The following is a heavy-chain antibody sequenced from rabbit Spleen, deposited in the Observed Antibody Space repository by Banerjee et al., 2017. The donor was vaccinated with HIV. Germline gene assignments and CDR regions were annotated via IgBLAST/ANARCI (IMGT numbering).Heavy chain of an antibody. CDR2: IDDVDGST. Sequence: QQQLEESGGGLVQPEGSLTLTCKATGIDFSSYWMCWVRQAPGKGLEWIACIDDVDGSTYYATWAKGRFSSSKTSSTTVTLQGTSLTVADTATYFCARDLVVAIGWNFNLWGPGTLVTVS. V-gene: IGHV1S45*01. CDR1: GIDFSSYW. D-gene: IGHD5-1*01. J-gene: IGHJ4*01. CDR3: ARDLVVAIGWNFNL.